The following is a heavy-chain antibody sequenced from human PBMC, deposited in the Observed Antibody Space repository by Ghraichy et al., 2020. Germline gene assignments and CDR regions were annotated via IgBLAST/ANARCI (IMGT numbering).Heavy chain of an antibody. CDR3: TTDLGIAVAGKYYWGMDG. CDR2: IKSNTDGGTT. Sequence: GGSLRLSCAASGFTFSNAWMNWVRQAPGKGREWVGRIKSNTDGGTTEYAAPVKGRIPISRDDSKNTLYLQMNSLKTEDTAVYYCTTDLGIAVAGKYYWGMDGWGQGTTVTVSS. V-gene: IGHV3-15*07. CDR1: GFTFSNAW. D-gene: IGHD6-19*01. J-gene: IGHJ6*02.